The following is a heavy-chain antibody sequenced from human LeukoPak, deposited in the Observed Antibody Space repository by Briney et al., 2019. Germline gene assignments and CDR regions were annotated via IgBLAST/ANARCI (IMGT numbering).Heavy chain of an antibody. CDR2: IYYSGST. V-gene: IGHV4-59*08. CDR3: ARSSFGYGDNLYRSNWPRTDY. J-gene: IGHJ4*02. CDR1: GGSISSYY. D-gene: IGHD4-17*01. Sequence: SETLSLTCTVSGGSISSYYWSWIRQPPGKGLEWIGYIYYSGSTNYNPSLKSRVTISVDTSKNQFSLKLSSVAAADTAVYYCARSSFGYGDNLYRSNWPRTDYWGQGTLVTVSS.